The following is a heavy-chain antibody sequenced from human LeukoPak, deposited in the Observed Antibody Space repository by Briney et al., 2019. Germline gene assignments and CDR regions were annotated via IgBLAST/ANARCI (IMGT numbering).Heavy chain of an antibody. J-gene: IGHJ4*02. CDR3: ATDRRALITSGWYPL. Sequence: GASVKVSCKASGYTFTSYYMHWVRQAPGQGLEWMGIINPSGGSTSYAQKFQGRVTMTEDTSTDTAYMELSSLRSEDTAVYYCATDRRALITSGWYPLWGQGTLVTVSS. V-gene: IGHV1-46*01. CDR1: GYTFTSYY. D-gene: IGHD6-19*01. CDR2: INPSGGST.